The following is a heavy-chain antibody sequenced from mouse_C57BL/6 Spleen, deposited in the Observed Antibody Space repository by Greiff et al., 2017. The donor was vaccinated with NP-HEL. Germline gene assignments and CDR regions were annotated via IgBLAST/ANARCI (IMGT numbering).Heavy chain of an antibody. CDR1: GYSITSGYY. CDR3: ARDPFYDYDGYFDY. J-gene: IGHJ2*01. CDR2: ISYDGSN. V-gene: IGHV3-6*01. Sequence: VQLKESGPGLVKPSQSLSLTCSVTGYSITSGYYWNWIRQFPGNKLEWMGYISYDGSNNYNPSLKNRISITRDTSKNQFFLKLNSVTTEDTATYYCARDPFYDYDGYFDYWGQGTTLTVSS. D-gene: IGHD2-4*01.